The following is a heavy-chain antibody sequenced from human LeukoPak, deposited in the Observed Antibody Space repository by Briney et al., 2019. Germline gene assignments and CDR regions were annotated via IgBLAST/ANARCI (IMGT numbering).Heavy chain of an antibody. Sequence: SETLSLTCTVSGGSISSYYWGWIRQPPGKGLEWIGSIYYSGSTYYNPSLKSRVTISVDTPKNQFSLKLSSVTAADTAVYYCARLGMTTVTTYNFDYWGQGTLVTVSS. V-gene: IGHV4-39*01. J-gene: IGHJ4*02. CDR2: IYYSGST. CDR3: ARLGMTTVTTYNFDY. CDR1: GGSISSYY. D-gene: IGHD4-17*01.